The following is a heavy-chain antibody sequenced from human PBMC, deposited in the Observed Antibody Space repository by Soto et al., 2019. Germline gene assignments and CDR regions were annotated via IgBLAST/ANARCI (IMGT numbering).Heavy chain of an antibody. D-gene: IGHD3-10*01. CDR3: ARGLSVLLLWSGESPYYFDY. CDR1: GGSFSGYY. J-gene: IGHJ4*02. V-gene: IGHV4-34*01. Sequence: PSETLSLTCAVYGGSFSGYYWSWIRQPPGKGLEWIGEINHSGSTNYNPSLKSRVTISVDTSKNQFSLKLSSVTAADTAVYYCARGLSVLLLWSGESPYYFDYWGQ. CDR2: INHSGST.